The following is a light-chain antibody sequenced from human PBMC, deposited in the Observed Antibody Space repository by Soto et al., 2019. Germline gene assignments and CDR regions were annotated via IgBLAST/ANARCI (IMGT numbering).Light chain of an antibody. J-gene: IGKJ1*01. CDR3: QKYNTAPWT. V-gene: IGKV1-27*01. Sequence: DIHLTQSPSSLSAAVGDRVTITCRASQGIFKYLAWYQQKPGKIPTVLIYGASTLQSSVPSRFSGSGSGTDFTLTSSSLQPEDAATYSCQKYNTAPWTFGQGTKVEFK. CDR2: GAS. CDR1: QGIFKY.